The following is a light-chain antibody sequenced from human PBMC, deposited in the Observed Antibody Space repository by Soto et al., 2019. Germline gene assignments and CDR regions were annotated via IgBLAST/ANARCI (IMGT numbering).Light chain of an antibody. CDR3: QLFKSYRLST. Sequence: DSQLTQSPSFLSASVGDRVTITCRASHDIRTYLAWYQQKPGDAPKFLIYAASTLKSGVPSRFIGSGSGTEFALSICSMKSEDFATYYYQLFKSYRLSTFGQVTKLDIQ. J-gene: IGKJ2*01. CDR2: AAS. V-gene: IGKV1-9*01. CDR1: HDIRTY.